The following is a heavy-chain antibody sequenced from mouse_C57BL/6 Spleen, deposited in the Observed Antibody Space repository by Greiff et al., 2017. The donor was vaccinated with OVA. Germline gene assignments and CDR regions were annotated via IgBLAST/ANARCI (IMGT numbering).Heavy chain of an antibody. Sequence: VQLQQSGPELVKPGASVKISCKASGYTFTDYYMNWVKQSHGKSLEWIGDINPNNGGTSYNQKFKGKATLTVDKSSSTAYMELRSLTSEDSAVYYCARWDGNSAYWGQGTLVTVSA. D-gene: IGHD2-1*01. CDR1: GYTFTDYY. CDR2: INPNNGGT. J-gene: IGHJ3*01. V-gene: IGHV1-26*01. CDR3: ARWDGNSAY.